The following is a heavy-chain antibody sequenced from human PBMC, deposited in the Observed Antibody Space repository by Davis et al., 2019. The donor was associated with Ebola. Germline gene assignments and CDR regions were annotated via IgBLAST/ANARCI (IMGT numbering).Heavy chain of an antibody. CDR3: LYGMDV. CDR2: IKQDGSEK. CDR1: GFTVSSNY. V-gene: IGHV3-7*01. Sequence: GGSLRLSCAVSGFTVSSNYMSWVRQAPGKGLEWVASIKQDGSEKYYVDSVKGRFTISRDNAKNSLYLQMNSLRAEDTAVYYCLYGMDVWGQGTTVTVSS. J-gene: IGHJ6*02.